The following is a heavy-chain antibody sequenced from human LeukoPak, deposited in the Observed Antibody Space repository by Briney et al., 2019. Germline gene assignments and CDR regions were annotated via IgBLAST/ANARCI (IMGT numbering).Heavy chain of an antibody. D-gene: IGHD2-2*01. CDR3: ARVLGYCSSTSCSQYYFDY. CDR2: IYSDGRT. Sequence: PGGSLRLSCAASEFTVSSNYMRWVRQAPGKGLECVSVIYSDGRTYYADSVKGRFTISRDNSKNTLYLQMNSLRAEDTALYHCARVLGYCSSTSCSQYYFDYWGQGTLVTVSS. CDR1: EFTVSSNY. V-gene: IGHV3-53*01. J-gene: IGHJ4*02.